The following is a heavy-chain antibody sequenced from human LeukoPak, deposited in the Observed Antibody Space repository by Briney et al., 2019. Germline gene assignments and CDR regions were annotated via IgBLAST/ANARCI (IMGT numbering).Heavy chain of an antibody. CDR3: ARAGNYYFED. V-gene: IGHV3-74*01. J-gene: IGHJ4*02. CDR2: MNYDGSTT. D-gene: IGHD1-7*01. Sequence: GGSLRLSCAASGFTFSSAWMHWVRQGPGEGPVWVSRMNYDGSTTNYADSVKGRFTISRDNANSTLYLQMNGLRVEDTAVYYCARAGNYYFEDWGQGTLVTVSS. CDR1: GFTFSSAW.